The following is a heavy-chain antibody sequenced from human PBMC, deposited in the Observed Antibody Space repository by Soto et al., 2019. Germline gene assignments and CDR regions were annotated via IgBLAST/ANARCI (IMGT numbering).Heavy chain of an antibody. J-gene: IGHJ4*02. D-gene: IGHD4-17*01. Sequence: QVQLVQSGAEVKKPGSSVKVSCKASGGTFSSYTISRVRQAPGQGLEWMGRIIPILGIANYAQKFQGRVTITADKSTSTAYMELSSLRSEDTAVYYCATGLVQTMTTVTTADYWGQGTLVTVSS. V-gene: IGHV1-69*02. CDR2: IIPILGIA. CDR3: ATGLVQTMTTVTTADY. CDR1: GGTFSSYT.